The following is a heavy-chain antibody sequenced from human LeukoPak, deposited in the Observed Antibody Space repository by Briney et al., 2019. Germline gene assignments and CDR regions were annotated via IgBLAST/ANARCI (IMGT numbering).Heavy chain of an antibody. Sequence: GASVKVSCKVSGYTFTSYGVSWVRQAPGQGLEWMGWISAYNGDTNYAQKLQGRVTMTTDTSTSTAYMELRSLRSDDTAVYYCARDFCRDTSCYYVYWGQGTLVTVSS. CDR1: GYTFTSYG. V-gene: IGHV1-18*01. J-gene: IGHJ4*02. CDR2: ISAYNGDT. CDR3: ARDFCRDTSCYYVY. D-gene: IGHD2-2*01.